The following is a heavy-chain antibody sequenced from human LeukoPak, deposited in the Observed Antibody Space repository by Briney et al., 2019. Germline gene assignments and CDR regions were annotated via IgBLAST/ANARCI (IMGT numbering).Heavy chain of an antibody. CDR1: GGSMSSYY. D-gene: IGHD1-26*01. V-gene: IGHV4-4*07. Sequence: PSETLSLTCTVSGGSMSSYYWSWIRQPAGKGLVWIGRIYTSGSTNYNPSLKSRVTMSVDTSKNQFSLKLNSVTAADTAVYYCARTRAGSDAFDIWGQGTMVTVSS. J-gene: IGHJ3*02. CDR3: ARTRAGSDAFDI. CDR2: IYTSGST.